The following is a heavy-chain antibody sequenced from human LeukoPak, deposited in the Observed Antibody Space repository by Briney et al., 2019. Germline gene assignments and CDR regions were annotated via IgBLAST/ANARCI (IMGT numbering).Heavy chain of an antibody. D-gene: IGHD6-19*01. CDR1: GFTFSSYA. CDR3: ARDRFKTRIAVAILDF. J-gene: IGHJ4*02. Sequence: GGSLRLSCAASGFTFSSYAMHWVRQAPGKGLEWVAVISYDGSNKYYADSVKGRFTISRDNSKNTLYLQMNSLRAEDTAVYYCARDRFKTRIAVAILDFWGQGTLVTVSS. V-gene: IGHV3-30*04. CDR2: ISYDGSNK.